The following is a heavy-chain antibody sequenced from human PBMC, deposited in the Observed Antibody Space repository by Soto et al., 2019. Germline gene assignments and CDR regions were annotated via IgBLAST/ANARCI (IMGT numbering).Heavy chain of an antibody. D-gene: IGHD3-22*01. CDR2: IYYSGST. CDR1: GGSISSYY. J-gene: IGHJ3*02. V-gene: IGHV4-59*08. CDR3: ARRGYYDSSGYYFDAFDI. Sequence: PSETLSLTCTVSGGSISSYYWSWIRQPPGKGLEWIGYIYYSGSTNYNPSLKSRVTISVDTSKNQFSLKLRSVTAADTAVYYCARRGYYDSSGYYFDAFDIWGQGTMVTVSS.